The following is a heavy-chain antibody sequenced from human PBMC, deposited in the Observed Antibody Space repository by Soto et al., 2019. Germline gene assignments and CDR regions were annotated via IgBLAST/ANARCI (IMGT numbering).Heavy chain of an antibody. D-gene: IGHD6-13*01. J-gene: IGHJ2*01. V-gene: IGHV1-46*01. Sequence: ASVKVSCKASGYTFTSYYMHWVRQAPGQGLEWMGIITPSGGSTSYAQKFQGRVTMTRDTSTSTVYMELSSLRSEDTAVYYCARDRSSPPMGPHWYFDLWGRGTLVTVSS. CDR2: ITPSGGST. CDR3: ARDRSSPPMGPHWYFDL. CDR1: GYTFTSYY.